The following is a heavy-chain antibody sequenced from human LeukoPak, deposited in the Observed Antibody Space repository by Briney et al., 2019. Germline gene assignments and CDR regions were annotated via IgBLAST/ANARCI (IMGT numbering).Heavy chain of an antibody. D-gene: IGHD6-19*01. CDR1: GGSISIYY. V-gene: IGHV4-59*08. J-gene: IGHJ4*02. CDR2: IYKSGST. Sequence: PSETLSLTCTVYGGSISIYYWSWIRQPPGKGLEWIGYIYKSGSTNYNPSLKSRVTISVDTSKNQFSLKLSSVTAADTAVYYCARGIRAVAGTAVDYWGQGTLVTVSS. CDR3: ARGIRAVAGTAVDY.